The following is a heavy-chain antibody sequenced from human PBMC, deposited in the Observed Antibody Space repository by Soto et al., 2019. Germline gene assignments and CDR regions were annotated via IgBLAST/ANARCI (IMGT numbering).Heavy chain of an antibody. V-gene: IGHV1-46*01. D-gene: IGHD4-17*01. CDR2: INPGGVST. CDR1: GYTFTTYY. CDR3: ARGGNGDNVGYWYFDL. J-gene: IGHJ2*01. Sequence: QVQLVQSGAEAKKPGASVEVSCKASGYTFTTYYIHWVRHAPGQGLEWMGVINPGGVSTKYAQKFQDRVTMTSDTSTRTVYMDLSSLRSEDTPGDFCARGGNGDNVGYWYFDLWGRGTQVTVS.